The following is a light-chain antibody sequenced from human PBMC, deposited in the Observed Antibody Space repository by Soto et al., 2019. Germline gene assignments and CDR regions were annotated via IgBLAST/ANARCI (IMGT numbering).Light chain of an antibody. CDR2: AAF. V-gene: IGKV1-9*01. J-gene: IGKJ4*01. Sequence: DILLTQSPSVLSASIGDRVTITCRASQGISSYLGWYQERPGKAPKLLISAAFTLHNGVPSRFSGSGSGTEFTLTISSLQPEDFETYYCQQLDSYPLTFGGGTRVDIK. CDR1: QGISSY. CDR3: QQLDSYPLT.